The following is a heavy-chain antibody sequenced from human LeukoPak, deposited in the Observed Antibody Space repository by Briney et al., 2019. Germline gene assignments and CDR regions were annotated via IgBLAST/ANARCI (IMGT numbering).Heavy chain of an antibody. D-gene: IGHD3-22*01. CDR2: IHYSGST. V-gene: IGHV4-59*01. Sequence: SETLSLTCTVSGGSISSYYWSWIRQPPGKGLEWIGYIHYSGSTNSNPSLKSRVTMSVDTSKNQFSLKLSSVTAADTAVYYCAKYRSTSGYVDSWGQGTLVTVSS. J-gene: IGHJ4*02. CDR1: GGSISSYY. CDR3: AKYRSTSGYVDS.